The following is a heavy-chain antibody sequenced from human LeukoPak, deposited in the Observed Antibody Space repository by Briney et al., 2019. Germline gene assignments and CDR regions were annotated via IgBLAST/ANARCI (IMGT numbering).Heavy chain of an antibody. Sequence: TSETLSLTCTVSGGSISSSSYYWGWIRQPPGKGLEWIGSIYYSGSTYYNPSLKSRVTISVDTSKNQFSLKLSSVTAADTAVYYCANRNYYYYMDVWGKGTTVTVSS. CDR2: IYYSGST. CDR3: ANRNYYYYMDV. J-gene: IGHJ6*03. CDR1: GGSISSSSYY. V-gene: IGHV4-39*01.